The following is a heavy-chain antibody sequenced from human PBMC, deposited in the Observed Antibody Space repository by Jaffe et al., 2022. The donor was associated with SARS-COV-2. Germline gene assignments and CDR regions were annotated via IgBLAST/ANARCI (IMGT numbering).Heavy chain of an antibody. J-gene: IGHJ5*02. CDR3: AGGGLVRGAIGWFDP. Sequence: QVQLQQSGPGLVKPSQTLSLTCAISGDSVSSNSAGWNWIRQSPSRGLEWLARTYYRSKWYTDYAISVKGRMTINPDTSKNQFSLQLNSLTPEDTAVYYCAGGGLVRGAIGWFDPWGQGILVTVSS. CDR2: TYYRSKWYT. V-gene: IGHV6-1*01. CDR1: GDSVSSNSAG. D-gene: IGHD3-10*01.